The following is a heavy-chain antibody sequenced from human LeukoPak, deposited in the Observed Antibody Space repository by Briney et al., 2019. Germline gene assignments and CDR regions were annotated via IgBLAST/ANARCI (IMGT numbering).Heavy chain of an antibody. CDR1: GYTFTGYY. D-gene: IGHD1-26*01. V-gene: IGHV1-2*02. Sequence: GASVKVSCKASGYTFTGYYMHWVGQAPGQGLEWMGWINPNSGGTNYAQKFQGRVTMTRDTSISTAYMELSRLRSDDTAVYYCARDLSLVGAAYYFDYWGQGTLVTVSS. J-gene: IGHJ4*02. CDR2: INPNSGGT. CDR3: ARDLSLVGAAYYFDY.